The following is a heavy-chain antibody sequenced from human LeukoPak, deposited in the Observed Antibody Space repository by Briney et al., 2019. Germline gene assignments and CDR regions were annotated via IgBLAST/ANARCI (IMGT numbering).Heavy chain of an antibody. D-gene: IGHD3-10*01. CDR1: GYTFTGYY. Sequence: ASVKVSCKASGYTFTGYYMHWVRQAPGQGLEWMGRINPNSGGTNYAQKFQGRVTMTRDTSICTAYMELSRLRSDDTAVYYCASGGPGGSIYYYYYYMDVWGKGTTVTVSS. CDR3: ASGGPGGSIYYYYYYMDV. CDR2: INPNSGGT. V-gene: IGHV1-2*06. J-gene: IGHJ6*03.